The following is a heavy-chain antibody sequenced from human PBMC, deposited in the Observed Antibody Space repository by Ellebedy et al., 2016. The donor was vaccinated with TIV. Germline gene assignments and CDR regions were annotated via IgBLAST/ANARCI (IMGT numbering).Heavy chain of an antibody. V-gene: IGHV4-59*01. CDR3: ARGRWLQPYFDY. D-gene: IGHD5-24*01. CDR2: FYYSGST. CDR1: GGSISTYY. J-gene: IGHJ4*02. Sequence: MPSETLSLTCTVSGGSISTYYWSWIRQPPGKGLEWIGYFYYSGSTNYNPSLKSRVTIPVDTSKNQFSLQLSSVTAADTAVYYCARGRWLQPYFDYWGQGTPVTVSS.